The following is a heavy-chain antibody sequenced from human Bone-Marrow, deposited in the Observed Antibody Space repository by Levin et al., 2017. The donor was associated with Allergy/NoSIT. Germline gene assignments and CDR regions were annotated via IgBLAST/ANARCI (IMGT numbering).Heavy chain of an antibody. J-gene: IGHJ4*02. CDR2: IKSKADGGTT. CDR3: TTLYYYDSNGYYEGSDS. CDR1: GFSFRNAW. V-gene: IGHV3-15*07. D-gene: IGHD3-22*01. Sequence: PGGSLRLSCAASGFSFRNAWMNWVRQAPGKGLGWVGRIKSKADGGTTDYAAAVRGRFTISRDDSKNTLYLQMTSLKTEDTAVYYCTTLYYYDSNGYYEGSDSWGQGTLVTVSS.